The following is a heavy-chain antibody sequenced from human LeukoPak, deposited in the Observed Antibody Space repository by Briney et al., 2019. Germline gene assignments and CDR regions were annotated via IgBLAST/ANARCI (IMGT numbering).Heavy chain of an antibody. V-gene: IGHV4-39*07. Sequence: SETLSLTCTVSGGSISSSSYYWGWIRQPPGKGLEWIGSIYYSGSTYYNPSLKSRVTISVDTSKNQFSLKLSSVTAADTAVYYCARDKRYYYDRPDAFDIWGQGTMVTVSS. D-gene: IGHD3-22*01. J-gene: IGHJ3*02. CDR3: ARDKRYYYDRPDAFDI. CDR2: IYYSGST. CDR1: GGSISSSSYY.